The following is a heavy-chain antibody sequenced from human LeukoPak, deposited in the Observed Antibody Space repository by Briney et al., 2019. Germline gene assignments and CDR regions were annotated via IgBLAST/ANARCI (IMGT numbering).Heavy chain of an antibody. CDR3: VRDFRFLDDY. D-gene: IGHD3-3*01. V-gene: IGHV3-7*01. CDR1: GFNFNIYS. J-gene: IGHJ4*02. Sequence: QPGGSLRLSCEVSGFNFNIYSMTWVRQAPGKGLEWVANIKQDGSEKYYVDSVKGRFTISRDNAKNSLYLQMNSLRAEDTAMYYCVRDFRFLDDYWGPGILVTVSS. CDR2: IKQDGSEK.